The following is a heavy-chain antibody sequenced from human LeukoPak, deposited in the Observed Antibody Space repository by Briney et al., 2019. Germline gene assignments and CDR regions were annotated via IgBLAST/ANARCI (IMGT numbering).Heavy chain of an antibody. CDR1: GYTFTSYS. CDR3: ARRAPTTNYYYYYYMDV. Sequence: GASVKVSCKASGYTFTSYSINWVRQAPGQGLEWMGWISAYNGNTNYAQKLQGRVTMTTDTSTSTAYMALRSLRSDDTAVYYCARRAPTTNYYYYYYMDVWGKGTTVTVSS. D-gene: IGHD1-1*01. V-gene: IGHV1-18*01. J-gene: IGHJ6*03. CDR2: ISAYNGNT.